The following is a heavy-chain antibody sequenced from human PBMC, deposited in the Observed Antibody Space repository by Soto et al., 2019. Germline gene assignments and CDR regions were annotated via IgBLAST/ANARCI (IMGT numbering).Heavy chain of an antibody. CDR3: ARVDYYYGMDV. J-gene: IGHJ6*02. CDR2: IYYSGST. Sequence: QVQLQESGPGLVKPSETLSLTCTVSGGSISSYYWSWIRQPPGKGLEWIGYIYYSGSTNYNPSLKSRVTISVDTSKNQFSLKLSSVTAADTAVYYCARVDYYYGMDVWGQGTTVTVPS. V-gene: IGHV4-59*01. CDR1: GGSISSYY.